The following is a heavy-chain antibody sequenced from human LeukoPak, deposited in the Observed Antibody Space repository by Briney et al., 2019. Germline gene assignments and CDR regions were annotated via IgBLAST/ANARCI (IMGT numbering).Heavy chain of an antibody. CDR3: ARDENGYVWGSFRA. J-gene: IGHJ5*02. CDR2: IYYSGST. V-gene: IGHV4-39*07. Sequence: PSETVSLTCTVSGNSISSSSYYWVWIRQPPGKGLEWIGNIYYSGSTYYNPSLESRVTMSLDTSKNQFSLKLSSVTAADTAVYYCARDENGYVWGSFRAWGQGTLVTVSS. D-gene: IGHD3-16*02. CDR1: GNSISSSSYY.